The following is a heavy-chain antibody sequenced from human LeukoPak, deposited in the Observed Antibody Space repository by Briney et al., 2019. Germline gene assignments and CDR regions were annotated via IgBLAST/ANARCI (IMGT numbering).Heavy chain of an antibody. V-gene: IGHV4-30-4*01. CDR2: IYYSGST. D-gene: IGHD6-19*01. CDR3: ARVALIAVAGTLYYFDY. Sequence: SETLSLTCTVSGGSISSGDYYWSWIRQPPGKGLEWIGYIYYSGSTNYNPSLKSRVTISVDTSKNQFSLKLSSVTAADTAVYYCARVALIAVAGTLYYFDYWGQGTLVTVSS. J-gene: IGHJ4*02. CDR1: GGSISSGDYY.